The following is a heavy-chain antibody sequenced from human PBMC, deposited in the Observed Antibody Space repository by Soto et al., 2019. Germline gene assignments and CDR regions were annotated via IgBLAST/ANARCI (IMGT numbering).Heavy chain of an antibody. CDR1: GGSVSSGSYY. J-gene: IGHJ6*02. CDR2: VYYRGST. CDR3: AREPGHGDFHYGMDV. V-gene: IGHV4-61*01. D-gene: IGHD4-17*01. Sequence: QVQLQESGPGLEKPSETLSLTCTVSGGSVSSGSYYWSWIRQPPGKGLEWIGYVYYRGSTKYNPSLKSRVNISLDTSKNQFSLKVSSVTAADTAIYYCAREPGHGDFHYGMDVWGQGTTVTVSS.